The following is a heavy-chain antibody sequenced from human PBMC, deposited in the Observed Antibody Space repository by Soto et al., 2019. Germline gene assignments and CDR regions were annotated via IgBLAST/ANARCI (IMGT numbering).Heavy chain of an antibody. D-gene: IGHD6-19*01. CDR2: IAYDGSNK. V-gene: IGHV3-30-3*01. CDR3: ARGIGAVAGDY. J-gene: IGHJ4*02. CDR1: GFTFSSYA. Sequence: QVQLVESGGGVVQPGRSLRLSCAASGFTFSSYAMHWVRQAPGKGLEWVAVIAYDGSNKYYADSVKGRFTISRDNSKNTLYLQMNSLRAEYTAVYYCARGIGAVAGDYWGQGTLVTVSS.